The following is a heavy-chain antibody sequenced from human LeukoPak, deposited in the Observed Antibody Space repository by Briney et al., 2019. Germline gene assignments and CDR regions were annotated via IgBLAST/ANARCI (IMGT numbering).Heavy chain of an antibody. D-gene: IGHD3-9*01. CDR1: GFNLSTYS. CDR2: ITTSHTYI. Sequence: GGSLRLSCPASGFNLSTYSMHWVRQTPEKGLEWVSSITTSHTYIYYADSVRGRFTISRDSAKNSLYLQMISLRAEDTAIYYCARGKGARHYDWLVKDYWGQGTLVTVSS. CDR3: ARGKGARHYDWLVKDY. J-gene: IGHJ4*02. V-gene: IGHV3-21*01.